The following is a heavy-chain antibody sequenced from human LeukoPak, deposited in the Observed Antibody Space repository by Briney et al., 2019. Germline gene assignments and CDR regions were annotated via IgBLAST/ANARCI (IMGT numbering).Heavy chain of an antibody. Sequence: GGSLRLSCAASGFTFDDYAMHWVRQAPGKGLEWVSGISWNSGSIGYADSVKGRFTISRDNAKKSLYLQMNSLRAEDMALYYCAKAPMATITSVYFQHWGQGTLVTVSS. J-gene: IGHJ1*01. CDR3: AKAPMATITSVYFQH. D-gene: IGHD5-24*01. CDR2: ISWNSGSI. V-gene: IGHV3-9*03. CDR1: GFTFDDYA.